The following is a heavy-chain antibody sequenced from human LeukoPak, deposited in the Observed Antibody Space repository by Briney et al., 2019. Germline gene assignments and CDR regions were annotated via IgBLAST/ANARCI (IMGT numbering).Heavy chain of an antibody. V-gene: IGHV3-53*04. Sequence: GGSLRLSCAASGFTFSSYWMHWVRQAPGKGLVWVSILYTGGSTYYADSVKGRFTISRHNSENTLYLQMNSLRAEDSAVYYCARGVTGTTGVSNYGMDVWGQGTTVTVSS. CDR3: ARGVTGTTGVSNYGMDV. D-gene: IGHD1-20*01. CDR1: GFTFSSYW. J-gene: IGHJ6*02. CDR2: LYTGGST.